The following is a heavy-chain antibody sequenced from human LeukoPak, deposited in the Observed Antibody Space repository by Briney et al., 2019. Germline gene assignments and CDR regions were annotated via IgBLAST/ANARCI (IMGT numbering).Heavy chain of an antibody. J-gene: IGHJ4*02. CDR1: GGSISSSSYY. V-gene: IGHV4-39*01. D-gene: IGHD3-3*01. CDR2: IYYSGGT. Sequence: PSETLSLTCTVSGGSISSSSYYWGWIRQPPGKGLEWIGSIYYSGGTYYNPSLKSRVTISVDTSKNQFSLKLSSVTAADTAVYYCARAYYDFWSGYSRIDYWGQGTLVTVSS. CDR3: ARAYYDFWSGYSRIDY.